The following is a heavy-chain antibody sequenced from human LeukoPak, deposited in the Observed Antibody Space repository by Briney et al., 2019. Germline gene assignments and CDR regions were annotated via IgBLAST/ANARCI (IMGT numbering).Heavy chain of an antibody. Sequence: GASVKVSCTASGFAFTTYDINWVRQATGQGLEWMAWMNPNSGSTGYAQKFQDRLTITRNTSISTAYMELRSLRYEDTAVYYCARRGTTLTTGAIDFWGPGTLVTVSS. CDR1: GFAFTTYD. J-gene: IGHJ4*02. V-gene: IGHV1-8*01. CDR3: ARRGTTLTTGAIDF. D-gene: IGHD4-11*01. CDR2: MNPNSGST.